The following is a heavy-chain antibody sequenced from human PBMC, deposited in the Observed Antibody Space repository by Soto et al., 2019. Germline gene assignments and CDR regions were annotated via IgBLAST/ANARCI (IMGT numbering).Heavy chain of an antibody. J-gene: IGHJ4*02. V-gene: IGHV1-8*01. CDR3: ARRKERSGPHYFDS. D-gene: IGHD6-25*01. Sequence: QVQLVQSGAEVKKPGASVKVSCKASGYTFTSCDIHWVRQATGQGLEWMGWMNPSTGNTGFPQEFQGRVTLTRNTSITTAYIELSSLRSEDTAVYFCARRKERSGPHYFDSWGQGALVTVSS. CDR1: GYTFTSCD. CDR2: MNPSTGNT.